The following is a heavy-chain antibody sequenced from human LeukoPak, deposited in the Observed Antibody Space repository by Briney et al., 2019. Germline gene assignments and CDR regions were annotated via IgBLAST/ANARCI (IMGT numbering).Heavy chain of an antibody. CDR2: ISYDGSNK. CDR3: AKDRDYGSEFDY. Sequence: PGGSLRLSCAASGFTFSSYGMHWVRQAPGKGLEWVAVISYDGSNKYYADSVKGRFTISRDNSKNTLYLQINSLRAEDTAVYYCAKDRDYGSEFDYWGQGTLVTVSS. V-gene: IGHV3-30*18. D-gene: IGHD3-10*01. J-gene: IGHJ4*02. CDR1: GFTFSSYG.